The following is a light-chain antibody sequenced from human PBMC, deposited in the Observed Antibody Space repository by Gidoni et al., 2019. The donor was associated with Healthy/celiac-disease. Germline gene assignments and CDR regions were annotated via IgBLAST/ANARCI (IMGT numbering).Light chain of an antibody. Sequence: IQMTQSPSSLSASVGDRVTITCHASQDISNYLNWYQQKPGKAPKRLIYEASNLETGVPSRFSGSGSGTDFTFTISSLQPEDIATYYCQQYDNLLITFGQGTRLEIK. V-gene: IGKV1-33*01. CDR2: EAS. CDR1: QDISNY. CDR3: QQYDNLLIT. J-gene: IGKJ5*01.